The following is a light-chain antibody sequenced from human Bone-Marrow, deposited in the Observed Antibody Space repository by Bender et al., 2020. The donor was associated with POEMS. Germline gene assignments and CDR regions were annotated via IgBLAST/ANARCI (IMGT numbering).Light chain of an antibody. J-gene: IGLJ2*01. CDR2: EVT. CDR3: SSYSTTSNVL. V-gene: IGLV2-14*02. CDR1: SSDVGNYNL. Sequence: QSALTQPASVSASPGQSIAISCNGTSSDVGNYNLVSWYQQHPGKAPKLLIYEVTKRPSGVSRRFSGSRSGNTASLTISGLQADDEGDYYCSSYSTTSNVLFGGGTKVTVL.